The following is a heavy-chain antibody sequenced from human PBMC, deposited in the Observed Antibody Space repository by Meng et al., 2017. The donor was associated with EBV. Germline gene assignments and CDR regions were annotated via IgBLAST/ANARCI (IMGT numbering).Heavy chain of an antibody. CDR3: ARVGIAVAGTGDY. J-gene: IGHJ4*02. V-gene: IGHV1-2*06. Sequence: VQLAQSGAEVKKPVASVKVSCKASGYTFTGYYMHWVRQAPGQGLEWMGRINPNSGGTNYAQKFQGRVTMTRDTSISTAYMELSRLRSDDTAVYYCARVGIAVAGTGDYWGQGTLVTVSS. D-gene: IGHD6-19*01. CDR2: INPNSGGT. CDR1: GYTFTGYY.